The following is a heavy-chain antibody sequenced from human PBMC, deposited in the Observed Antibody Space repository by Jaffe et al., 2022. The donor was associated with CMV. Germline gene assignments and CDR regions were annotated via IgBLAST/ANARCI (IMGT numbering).Heavy chain of an antibody. CDR3: ARHEDLMVRGVIGTFDY. V-gene: IGHV5-10-1*03. CDR2: IDPSDSYT. Sequence: EVQLVQSGAEVKKPGESLRISCKGSGYSFTSYWISWVRQMPGKGLEWMGRIDPSDSYTNYSPSFQGHVTISADKSISTAYLQWSSLKASDTAMYYCARHEDLMVRGVIGTFDYWGQGTLVTVSS. J-gene: IGHJ4*02. CDR1: GYSFTSYW. D-gene: IGHD3-10*01.